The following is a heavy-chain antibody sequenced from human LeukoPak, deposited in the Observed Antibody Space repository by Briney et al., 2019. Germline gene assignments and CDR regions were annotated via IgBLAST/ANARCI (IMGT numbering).Heavy chain of an antibody. J-gene: IGHJ4*02. CDR2: IIPILGIA. CDR1: GGTFSSYT. V-gene: IGHV1-69*02. D-gene: IGHD3-22*01. CDR3: ARALTYYYDSSGYLDY. Sequence: ASVKVSCKASGGTFSSYTISWVRQAPGRGLEWMGRIIPILGIANYAQKFQGRVTITADKSTSTAYMELSSLRSEDTAVYYCARALTYYYDSSGYLDYWGQGTLVTVSS.